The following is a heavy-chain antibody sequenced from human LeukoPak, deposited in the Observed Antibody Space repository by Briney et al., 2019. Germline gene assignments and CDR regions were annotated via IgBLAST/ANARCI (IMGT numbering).Heavy chain of an antibody. J-gene: IGHJ4*02. CDR3: ARDRYCSSASCYGGDY. CDR2: IGTDGSST. Sequence: GGSLRLSCAASGFTFSSYWMHWVRHAPGKGLVWVSRIGTDGSSTSYADSVKGRFTISRDNAKNTLYLQMNSLRAEDTAVYYCARDRYCSSASCYGGDYWGQGTLVTVSS. CDR1: GFTFSSYW. V-gene: IGHV3-74*01. D-gene: IGHD2-2*01.